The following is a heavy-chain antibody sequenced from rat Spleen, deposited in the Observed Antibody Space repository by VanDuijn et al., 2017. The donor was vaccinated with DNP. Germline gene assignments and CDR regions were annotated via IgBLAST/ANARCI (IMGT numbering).Heavy chain of an antibody. Sequence: EVQLVESGGGLVQPGRSLKLSCAASGFTFSDYYMAWVRQAPTKGLEWVASISYDGGSTYYRDSVKGRFTISRNNAKSSLDLQMDSLRSEDTATYYCARQPGMEGAMDAWGQGTSVTVSS. CDR3: ARQPGMEGAMDA. CDR2: ISYDGGST. J-gene: IGHJ4*01. CDR1: GFTFSDYY. V-gene: IGHV5-20*01. D-gene: IGHD1-11*01.